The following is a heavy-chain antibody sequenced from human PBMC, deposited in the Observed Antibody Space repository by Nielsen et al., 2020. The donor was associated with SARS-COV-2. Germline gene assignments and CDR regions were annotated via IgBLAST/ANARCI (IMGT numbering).Heavy chain of an antibody. D-gene: IGHD3-10*01. V-gene: IGHV2-5*02. Sequence: SGPTLVKPTQTLTLTCTFSGFSLSTSGVGVGWIRQPPGKALEWLALIYWDDDKRYSPSLKSRLTITKDTSKNQVVLTMTNMDPVDTATYCCAHLSMVRGVPAWDWFDPWGQGTLVTVSS. J-gene: IGHJ5*02. CDR1: GFSLSTSGVG. CDR2: IYWDDDK. CDR3: AHLSMVRGVPAWDWFDP.